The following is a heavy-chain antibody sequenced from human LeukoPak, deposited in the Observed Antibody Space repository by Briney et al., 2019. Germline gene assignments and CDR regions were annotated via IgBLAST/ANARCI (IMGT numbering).Heavy chain of an antibody. J-gene: IGHJ6*02. CDR1: GFTFSSYG. CDR3: ARAPYGDYGYYYYGMDV. CDR2: IWYDGSNK. Sequence: GRSLRLSCAASGFTFSSYGMHWVRQAPGKGLEWVAVIWYDGSNKYYADSVKGRFTISRDNSKNTLYLQMNSLRAEDTAVYYCARAPYGDYGYYYYGMDVWGQGTTVTVSS. D-gene: IGHD4-17*01. V-gene: IGHV3-33*01.